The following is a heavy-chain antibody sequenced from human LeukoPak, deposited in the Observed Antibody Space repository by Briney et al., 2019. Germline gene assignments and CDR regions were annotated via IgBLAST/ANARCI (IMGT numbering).Heavy chain of an antibody. CDR1: GFTFTSSA. V-gene: IGHV1-58*01. Sequence: SVKVSCKASGFTFTSSAVQWVRQARGQRLEWIGWIVVGSGNTNYAQKFQERVTITRDMSTSTAYMELSSLRSEDTAVYYCAAGGRLRDAFDIWGQGTVVTVSS. J-gene: IGHJ3*02. CDR2: IVVGSGNT. CDR3: AAGGRLRDAFDI.